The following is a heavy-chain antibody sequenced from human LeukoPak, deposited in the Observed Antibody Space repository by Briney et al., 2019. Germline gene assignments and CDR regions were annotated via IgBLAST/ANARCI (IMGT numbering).Heavy chain of an antibody. CDR1: GGSISSGSYY. J-gene: IGHJ4*02. CDR2: IYYSGST. V-gene: IGHV4-39*07. Sequence: KPSETLSLTCTVSGGSISSGSYYWGWIRQPPGKGLEWIGSIYYSGSTNYHPSLKSRVTLSLDTSKNQFSLNLRSVTAADTAIYFCARRHPYYYGSGTYSREDWGQGTLVTVSS. D-gene: IGHD3-10*01. CDR3: ARRHPYYYGSGTYSRED.